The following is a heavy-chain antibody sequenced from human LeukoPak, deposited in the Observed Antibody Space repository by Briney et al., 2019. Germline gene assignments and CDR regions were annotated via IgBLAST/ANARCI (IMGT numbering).Heavy chain of an antibody. D-gene: IGHD4-11*01. CDR2: IIPIFGTA. CDR3: ARARYSNYVG. J-gene: IGHJ4*02. CDR1: GGTFSSYA. Sequence: ASVKVSCKASGGTFSSYAISLVRQAPGQGLEWMGGIIPIFGTANYAQKFQGRVTITADESTSTAYMELSSLRSEDTAVYYCARARYSNYVGWGQGTLVTVSS. V-gene: IGHV1-69*01.